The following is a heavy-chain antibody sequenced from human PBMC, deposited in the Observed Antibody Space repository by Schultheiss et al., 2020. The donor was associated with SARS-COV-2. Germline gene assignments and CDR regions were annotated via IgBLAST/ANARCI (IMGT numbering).Heavy chain of an antibody. CDR3: ARDRTGNSGGHFDL. J-gene: IGHJ2*01. CDR2: ISYDGSDK. V-gene: IGHV3-30*01. CDR1: GFTFSSYA. Sequence: GGSLRLSCAASGFTFSSYAMHWVRQAPGKGLEWVAVISYDGSDKYYADSVKGRFTISRDNSKNTLYLQMNSLRAEDTAVYYCARDRTGNSGGHFDLWGRGTLVTVSS. D-gene: IGHD5-12*01.